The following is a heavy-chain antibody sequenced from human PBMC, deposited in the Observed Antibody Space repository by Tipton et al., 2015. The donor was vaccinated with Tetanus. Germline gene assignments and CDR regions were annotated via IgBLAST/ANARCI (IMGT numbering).Heavy chain of an antibody. V-gene: IGHV4-31*03. CDR2: IYSPGTT. J-gene: IGHJ6*02. CDR3: ARDGGNYFYYGMNV. Sequence: TLSLTCSVSGVSIKGGGFYWTGIRQPPGKGLEWIGYIYSPGTTSYAPSLRGRATISFDSVKNHFSLSLSSVTAADTAMYYCARDGGNYFYYGMNVWGQGAAVTVSS. CDR1: GVSIKGGGFY.